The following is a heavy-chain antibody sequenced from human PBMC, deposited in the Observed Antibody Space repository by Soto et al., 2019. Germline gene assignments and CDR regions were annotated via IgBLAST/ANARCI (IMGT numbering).Heavy chain of an antibody. D-gene: IGHD3-22*01. J-gene: IGHJ3*02. V-gene: IGHV1-46*01. CDR3: ARGVERITRIVVVIESPLDAFDI. CDR1: GYTFTSYY. Sequence: ASVKVSCKASGYTFTSYYMHWVRQAPGQGLEWMGIINPSGGSTSYAQKFQGRVTMTRDTSTSTVYMELSSLRSEDTAVYYCARGVERITRIVVVIESPLDAFDIWGQGTMVTVSS. CDR2: INPSGGST.